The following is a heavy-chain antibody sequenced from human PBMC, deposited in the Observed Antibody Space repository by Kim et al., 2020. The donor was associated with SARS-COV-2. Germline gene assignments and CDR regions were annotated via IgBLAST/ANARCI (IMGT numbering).Heavy chain of an antibody. J-gene: IGHJ5*02. V-gene: IGHV1-24*01. Sequence: QKFHGKVTMTEDTSTDTAYMELSSLRSEDTAVYYCATSASTLVVGNWFDTWGQGTLVTVSS. D-gene: IGHD6-6*01. CDR3: ATSASTLVVGNWFDT.